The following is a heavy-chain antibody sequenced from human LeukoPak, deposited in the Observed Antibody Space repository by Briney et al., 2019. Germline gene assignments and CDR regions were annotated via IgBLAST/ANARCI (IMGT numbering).Heavy chain of an antibody. CDR1: GFTFSSYW. CDR2: INSDGSST. Sequence: GGSLRLSCAASGFTFSSYWMHWVRQAPGKGLVWVSRINSDGSSTSYAGSVRGRFSISRDNAKNTLYLQMNSPRAEDTAVYYCARGLSGYASSLGYWGQGTLVTVSA. D-gene: IGHD6-6*01. V-gene: IGHV3-74*01. CDR3: ARGLSGYASSLGY. J-gene: IGHJ4*02.